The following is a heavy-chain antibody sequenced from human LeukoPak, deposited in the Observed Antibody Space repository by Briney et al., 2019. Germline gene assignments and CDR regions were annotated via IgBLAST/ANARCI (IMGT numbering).Heavy chain of an antibody. Sequence: GASVKVSCKASGYTFTGYYMHWVRQAPGQGLEWMGLINPNSGGTNYAQKFQGRVTMTRDTSISTAYMELSRLRSDDTAVYYCAREAGYSGYDSFGYWGQGTLVTVSS. V-gene: IGHV1-2*02. J-gene: IGHJ4*02. CDR2: INPNSGGT. CDR3: AREAGYSGYDSFGY. CDR1: GYTFTGYY. D-gene: IGHD5-12*01.